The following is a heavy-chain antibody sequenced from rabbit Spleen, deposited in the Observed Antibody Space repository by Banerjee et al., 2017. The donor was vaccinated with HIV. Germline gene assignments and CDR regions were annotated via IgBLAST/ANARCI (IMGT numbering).Heavy chain of an antibody. CDR1: GFDLSSSYY. Sequence: QSLEESGGGLVKPGGTLTLTCKASGFDLSSSYYMCWVRQAPGKGLEWIACFYAGSSGDSYYGSWAERLFTTSKSSSTTVTLQMTSMTVADAASFFWTSWLHNDVADLDSWGPGTLVTVS. CDR2: FYAGSSGDS. V-gene: IGHV1S40*01. D-gene: IGHD3-1*01. J-gene: IGHJ6*02. CDR3: TSWLHNDVADLDS.